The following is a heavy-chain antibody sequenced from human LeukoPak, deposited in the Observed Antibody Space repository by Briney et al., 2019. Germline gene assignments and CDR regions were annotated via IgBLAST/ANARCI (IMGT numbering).Heavy chain of an antibody. CDR3: ARDLRGSYYDY. V-gene: IGHV4-61*02. D-gene: IGHD1-26*01. CDR2: IYTSGST. J-gene: IGHJ4*02. CDR1: GGSISSGSYY. Sequence: SQTLSLTCTVSGGSISSGSYYWSWIRQPAGKGLEWIGRIYTSGSTNYNPSLKSRVTISVDTSKNQFSLKLSSVTAADTAVYYCARDLRGSYYDYWGQGTLVTVSS.